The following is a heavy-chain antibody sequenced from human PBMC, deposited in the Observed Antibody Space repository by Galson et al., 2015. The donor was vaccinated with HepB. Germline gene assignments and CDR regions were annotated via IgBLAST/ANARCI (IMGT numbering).Heavy chain of an antibody. CDR3: AKSYSSGWYGGDY. J-gene: IGHJ4*02. CDR2: ISGSGGST. CDR1: GFTFSSYA. D-gene: IGHD6-19*01. V-gene: IGHV3-23*01. Sequence: RLSCAASGFTFSSYAMSWVRQAPGKGLEWVSAISGSGGSTYYADSVKGRFTISRDNSKNTLYLQMNSLRAEDTAVYYCAKSYSSGWYGGDYWGQGTLVTVSS.